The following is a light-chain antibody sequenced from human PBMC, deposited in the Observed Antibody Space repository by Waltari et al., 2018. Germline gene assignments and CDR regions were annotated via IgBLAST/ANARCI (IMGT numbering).Light chain of an antibody. Sequence: QSALTQPPSASGSPGQSVTIPCTGTSSDISTYDFVSWYQHQPGKPPRLIIYEVNKRPSGVPGRFSGSKSGNTASLTLAGLQVEDEADYYCTSYSTNNRQYVFGSGTKVTV. V-gene: IGLV2-8*01. CDR2: EVN. CDR1: SSDISTYDF. J-gene: IGLJ1*01. CDR3: TSYSTNNRQYV.